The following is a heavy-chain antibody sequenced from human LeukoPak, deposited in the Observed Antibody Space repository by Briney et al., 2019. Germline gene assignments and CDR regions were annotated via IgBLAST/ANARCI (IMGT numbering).Heavy chain of an antibody. Sequence: SETLSLTCAVYGGSIRGSYWSWIRQPPGKGLEWIGEINHSGSTNYNPSLKSRVTISVDTSKNQFSLKLSSVTAADTAVYYCARGRSGAGTSSWGQGTLVTVSS. CDR2: INHSGST. CDR1: GGSIRGSY. CDR3: ARGRSGAGTSS. J-gene: IGHJ4*02. D-gene: IGHD6-19*01. V-gene: IGHV4-34*01.